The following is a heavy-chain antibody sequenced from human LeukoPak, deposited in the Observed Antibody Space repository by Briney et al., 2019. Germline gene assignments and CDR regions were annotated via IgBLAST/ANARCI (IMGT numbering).Heavy chain of an antibody. CDR1: GFTFSSYG. V-gene: IGHV3-30*03. J-gene: IGHJ3*02. Sequence: GRSLRLSCAASGFTFSSYGMHWVRQAPGKGLEWVAVISYDGSNKYYADSVKGRFTISRDNSKNTLYLQMNSLRAEDTAVYYCTRRYNYDSSGYYYVRDAFDIWGQGTMVTVSS. CDR2: ISYDGSNK. CDR3: TRRYNYDSSGYYYVRDAFDI. D-gene: IGHD3-22*01.